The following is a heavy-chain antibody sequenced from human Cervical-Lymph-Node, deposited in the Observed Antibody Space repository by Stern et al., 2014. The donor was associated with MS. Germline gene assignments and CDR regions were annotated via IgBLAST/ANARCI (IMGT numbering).Heavy chain of an antibody. CDR3: ARVPSSVKIFGVVGHGMDV. Sequence: QVTLRESGPALVKPTQTLTLTCTFSGFSLGTSGMCVSWLRQPPGKALEWLALIDWDDDKYYSTSLKTRLTVSKDTSKNQVVLTVTNVDPADTGTYYCARVPSSVKIFGVVGHGMDVWGQGTTVTVS. CDR1: GFSLGTSGMC. J-gene: IGHJ6*02. CDR2: IDWDDDK. D-gene: IGHD3-3*01. V-gene: IGHV2-70*01.